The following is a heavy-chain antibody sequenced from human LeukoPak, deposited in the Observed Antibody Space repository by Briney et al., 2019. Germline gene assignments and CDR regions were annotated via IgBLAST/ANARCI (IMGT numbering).Heavy chain of an antibody. J-gene: IGHJ4*02. CDR2: IIPILGIA. V-gene: IGHV1-69*04. CDR3: ARGGYGGNSSPNY. CDR1: GGTFSSYA. D-gene: IGHD4-23*01. Sequence: GASVKVSCKASGGTFSSYAISWVRQAPGQGLGWMGRIIPILGIANYAQKFQGRVTITADKSTSTAYMELSSLRSEDTAVYYCARGGYGGNSSPNYWGQGTLVTVSS.